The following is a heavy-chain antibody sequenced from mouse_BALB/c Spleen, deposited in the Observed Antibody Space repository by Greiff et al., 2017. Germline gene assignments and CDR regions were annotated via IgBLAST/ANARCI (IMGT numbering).Heavy chain of an antibody. CDR3: AHYDGNYGYAMDD. J-gene: IGHJ4*01. V-gene: IGHV14-3*02. CDR2: IDPANGNT. CDR1: GFNIKDTY. Sequence: EVQLQQSGAELVKPGASVKLSCTASGFNIKDTYMHWVKQRPEQGLEWIGRIDPANGNTKYDPKFQGKATITADTSSNTAYLQLSSLTSEDTAVYYCAHYDGNYGYAMDDWGEGTAVTVSS. D-gene: IGHD2-1*01.